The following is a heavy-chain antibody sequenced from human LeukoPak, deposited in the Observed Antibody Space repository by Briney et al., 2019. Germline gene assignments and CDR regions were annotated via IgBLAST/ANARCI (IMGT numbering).Heavy chain of an antibody. CDR3: ASVHYDSSGYYYTSYFDY. J-gene: IGHJ4*02. CDR1: GFTFSSYA. D-gene: IGHD3-22*01. Sequence: PGGSLRLSCAASGFTFSSYAMHWVRQAPGKGLEYVSAISSNGGSTYYANSVKGRFAISRDNSKNTLYLQMGSLRAEDMAVYYCASVHYDSSGYYYTSYFDYWGQGTLVTVSS. V-gene: IGHV3-64*01. CDR2: ISSNGGST.